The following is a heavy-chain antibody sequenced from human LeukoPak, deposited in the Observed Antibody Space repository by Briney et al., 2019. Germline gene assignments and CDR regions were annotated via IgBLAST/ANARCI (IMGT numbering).Heavy chain of an antibody. CDR1: GFTFSDYY. J-gene: IGHJ4*02. CDR3: ARQGYSYGYSLGYFDY. CDR2: ISGSGSTI. Sequence: GGSLRLSCAASGFTFSDYYMSWIRQAPGKGLEWVSYISGSGSTIYYADSVKGRFTISRDNAKNSLYLQMNSLRAEDTAVYYCARQGYSYGYSLGYFDYWGQGTLVTVSS. D-gene: IGHD5-18*01. V-gene: IGHV3-11*01.